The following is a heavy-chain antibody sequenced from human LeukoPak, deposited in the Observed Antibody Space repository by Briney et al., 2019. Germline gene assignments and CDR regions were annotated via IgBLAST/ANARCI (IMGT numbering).Heavy chain of an antibody. CDR2: IYHSAHT. V-gene: IGHV4-38-2*02. CDR3: ARLSYYYVNNGYCYFDY. J-gene: IGHJ4*02. CDR1: GFSISTGLY. D-gene: IGHD3-22*01. Sequence: SETLSLTCTVSGFSISTGLYWGWIRPSPGKGLEWIGHIYHSAHTYYNPSLKSRVTISVDTSKNQFSLNLTSVTAADTAVYYCARLSYYYVNNGYCYFDYWGQGTLATVSS.